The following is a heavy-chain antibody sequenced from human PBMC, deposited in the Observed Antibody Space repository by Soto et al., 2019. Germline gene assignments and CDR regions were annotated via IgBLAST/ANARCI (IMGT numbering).Heavy chain of an antibody. CDR2: TNSSSSYI. CDR3: AKDLRHCTNGVCYSGPNYYGMDV. V-gene: IGHV3-21*01. J-gene: IGHJ6*02. Sequence: GGALRLSCAASGFTFSSYSMNWVRQAPGKGLEWVSSTNSSSSYIYYADSVKGRFTISRDNAKNSLYLQMNSLRAEDTAVYYCAKDLRHCTNGVCYSGPNYYGMDVWGQGTTVTVSS. D-gene: IGHD2-8*01. CDR1: GFTFSSYS.